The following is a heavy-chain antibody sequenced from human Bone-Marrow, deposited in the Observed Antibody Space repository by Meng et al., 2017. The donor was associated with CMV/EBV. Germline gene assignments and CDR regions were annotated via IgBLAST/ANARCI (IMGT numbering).Heavy chain of an antibody. CDR2: ISSSSSTI. D-gene: IGHD6-6*01. CDR3: ARDLASSSYDY. V-gene: IGHV3-48*04. Sequence: GESLKISCAASGFTFSSYSMNWVRQAPGKGLEWVSYISSSSSTIYYADSVKGRFTISRDNAKNSLYLQMNSLRAEDTAVYYCARDLASSSYDYWGQGTLVTVSS. CDR1: GFTFSSYS. J-gene: IGHJ4*02.